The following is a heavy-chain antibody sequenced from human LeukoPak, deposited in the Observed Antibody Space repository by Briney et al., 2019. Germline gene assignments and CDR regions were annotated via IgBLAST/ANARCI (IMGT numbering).Heavy chain of an antibody. V-gene: IGHV3-21*01. CDR3: IIGSRYGSGSPFDY. D-gene: IGHD3-10*01. CDR1: GFTFSSYS. CDR2: ISSSSSYI. Sequence: GGSLRLSCAASGFTFSSYSMNWVRQAPGKGLEWVSSISSSSSYIYYADSVKGRFTISRDNAENSLYLQMNSLRAEDTAVYYCIIGSRYGSGSPFDYWGQGTLVTVSS. J-gene: IGHJ4*02.